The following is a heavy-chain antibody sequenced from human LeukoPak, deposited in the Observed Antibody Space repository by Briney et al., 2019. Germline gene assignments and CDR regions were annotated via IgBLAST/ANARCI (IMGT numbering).Heavy chain of an antibody. D-gene: IGHD2-2*01. CDR3: ARALYCSSTSCYEYYYYGMDV. V-gene: IGHV3-30*04. Sequence: GGSLRLSCAASGFTFSSYAVHWVRQAPGKGLEWVAVISYDGSNKYYADSVKGRFTISRDNSKNTLYLQMNSLRAEDTAVYYCARALYCSSTSCYEYYYYGMDVWGKGTTVTVSS. CDR1: GFTFSSYA. CDR2: ISYDGSNK. J-gene: IGHJ6*04.